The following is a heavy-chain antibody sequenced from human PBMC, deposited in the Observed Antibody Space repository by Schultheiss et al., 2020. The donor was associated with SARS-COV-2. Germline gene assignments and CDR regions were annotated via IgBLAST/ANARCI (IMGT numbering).Heavy chain of an antibody. J-gene: IGHJ4*02. Sequence: SQTLSLTCTVSGASISNHYWTWIRQPPGKGLEWIGYIYGRGTTNYNPSLKSRLTISIDTSKSQFSLHLSSVTAADTAVYYCARQEGTGANWGQGTRVTVSS. CDR2: IYGRGTT. CDR1: GASISNHY. CDR3: ARQEGTGAN. D-gene: IGHD3-10*01. V-gene: IGHV4-59*08.